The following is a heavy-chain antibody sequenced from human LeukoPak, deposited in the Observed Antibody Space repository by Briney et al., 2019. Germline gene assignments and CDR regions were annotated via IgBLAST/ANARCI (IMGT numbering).Heavy chain of an antibody. J-gene: IGHJ4*02. D-gene: IGHD3-10*01. CDR3: ANGGGSGSYYGSLNFDY. Sequence: GGSLRLSCAASGFTFSSYSMNWVRQAPGKGLEWVSCISSSSSYIYYADSVKGRFTISRDNAKNSLYLQMNSLRAEDTAVYYCANGGGSGSYYGSLNFDYWGQGTLVTVSS. CDR2: ISSSSSYI. CDR1: GFTFSSYS. V-gene: IGHV3-21*04.